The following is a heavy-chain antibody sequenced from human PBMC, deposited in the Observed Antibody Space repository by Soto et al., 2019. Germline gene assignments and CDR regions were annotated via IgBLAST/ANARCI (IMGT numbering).Heavy chain of an antibody. V-gene: IGHV3-23*01. D-gene: IGHD5-12*01. CDR2: ISGSGGST. CDR1: GFTFSSYA. Sequence: EVQLLESGGGLVQPGGSLRLSCAATGFTFSSYAMSWVRQAPGKGLEWVSAISGSGGSTYYADSVKGRFTISRDNSKNTWYLQMNSLRGGDTAVYYWGQRRIVATLDCWVQGTLVTVSS. CDR3: GQRRIVATLDC. J-gene: IGHJ4*02.